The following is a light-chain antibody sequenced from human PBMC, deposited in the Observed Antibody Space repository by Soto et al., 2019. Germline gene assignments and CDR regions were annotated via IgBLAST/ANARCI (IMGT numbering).Light chain of an antibody. CDR3: QHYNSYSEA. J-gene: IGKJ1*01. Sequence: DIQMTQSPSTLSGSVGDRVTITCRASQTISSWLAWYQRKPGKAPKLLIYKASTLKSGVPSRFSGSGSGTEFTPTISSLQPDDFATYYCQHYNSYSEAFGQGTKVDIK. CDR2: KAS. CDR1: QTISSW. V-gene: IGKV1-5*03.